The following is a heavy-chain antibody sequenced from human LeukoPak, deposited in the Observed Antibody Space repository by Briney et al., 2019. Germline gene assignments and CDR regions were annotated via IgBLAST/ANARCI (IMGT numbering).Heavy chain of an antibody. CDR2: IVGDGSNA. CDR1: GFTFSTYG. Sequence: PGRSLRLSCAASGFTFSTYGIQWVRQAPGKGLEWVAVIVGDGSNAHYADSVRGRFTVSRDNSKNTLYLQMNSLRAEDTAVYYCARDSISGDNSLDYWGRGTLVTVSS. D-gene: IGHD7-27*01. J-gene: IGHJ4*02. V-gene: IGHV3-33*05. CDR3: ARDSISGDNSLDY.